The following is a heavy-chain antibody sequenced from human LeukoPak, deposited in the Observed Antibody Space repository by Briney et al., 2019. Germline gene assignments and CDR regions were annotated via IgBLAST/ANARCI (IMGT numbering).Heavy chain of an antibody. D-gene: IGHD3-22*01. Sequence: PGGSLRLSCAASGFTLSSYDMHWVRQAPGKGLEWVAFIRYDGSNKYYGDSVKGRFTISRDNSKNTLYLQMNSLRAEDTAVYYCAKDSLGIVVVITYFDYWGQGTLVTVSS. CDR3: AKDSLGIVVVITYFDY. J-gene: IGHJ4*02. CDR2: IRYDGSNK. CDR1: GFTLSSYD. V-gene: IGHV3-30*02.